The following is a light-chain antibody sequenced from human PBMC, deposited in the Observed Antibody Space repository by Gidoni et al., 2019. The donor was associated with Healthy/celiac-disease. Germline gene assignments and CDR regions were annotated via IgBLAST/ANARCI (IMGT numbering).Light chain of an antibody. CDR1: QGISRY. CDR3: QQYYSYPQT. J-gene: IGKJ1*01. V-gene: IGKV1-8*01. CDR2: AAS. Sequence: AIRMTQSPSSFSASTGDRVTIPCRASQGISRYLAWYQQKPGKAPKLLIYAASTLQSGVPSRFSGSGSGTDFTLTISCLQSEDFATYYCQQYYSYPQTFGQGTKVEIK.